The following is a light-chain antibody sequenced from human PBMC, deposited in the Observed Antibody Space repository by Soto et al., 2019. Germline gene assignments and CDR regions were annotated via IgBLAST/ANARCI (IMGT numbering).Light chain of an antibody. CDR2: DAS. CDR1: QNVGNY. Sequence: EIVLTQSPDTLSLFPGERATLSCRASQNVGNYLAWYQEKPGQAPRLLIYDASNRATGIPARFSGSGSGTDFTLTISSLEPEDFAVYYCQQRSNWLITFGQGTRLEIK. CDR3: QQRSNWLIT. V-gene: IGKV3-11*01. J-gene: IGKJ5*01.